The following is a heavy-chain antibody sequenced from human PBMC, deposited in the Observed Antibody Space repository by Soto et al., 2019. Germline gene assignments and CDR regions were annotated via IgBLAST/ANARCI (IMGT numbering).Heavy chain of an antibody. Sequence: QVQLVESGGGVVQPGRSLRLSCAASGFTFRNYVMHWVRQAPGKGLEWVALISYDGSNKYYADSMKGRFTISKDNSKNTLYLQMNSLKAEDTAIYYCAGDPGATYGYGSGSYASDHWGQGTLVTVSS. J-gene: IGHJ4*02. CDR2: ISYDGSNK. CDR3: AGDPGATYGYGSGSYASDH. D-gene: IGHD3-10*01. V-gene: IGHV3-30-3*01. CDR1: GFTFRNYV.